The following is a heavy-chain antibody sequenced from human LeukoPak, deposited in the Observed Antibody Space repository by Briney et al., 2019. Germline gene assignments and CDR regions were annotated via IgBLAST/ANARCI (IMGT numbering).Heavy chain of an antibody. CDR2: IYHSGST. J-gene: IGHJ2*01. V-gene: IGHV4-4*02. Sequence: PSETLSLTCAVSGGSISSSNWWSWVRQPPGKGLEWIGEIYHSGSTNYNPSLKSRVTISVDKSKNQFSLKLSSVTAADTAVYYCARPEVGDAVVNYWYFDLWGRGTLVTVSS. CDR3: ARPEVGDAVVNYWYFDL. D-gene: IGHD4-23*01. CDR1: GGSISSSNW.